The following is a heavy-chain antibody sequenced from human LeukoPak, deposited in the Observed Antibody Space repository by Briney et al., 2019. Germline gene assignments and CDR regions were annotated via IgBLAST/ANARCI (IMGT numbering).Heavy chain of an antibody. CDR1: GGTFSSYA. CDR2: IIPILGIA. V-gene: IGHV1-69*04. J-gene: IGHJ4*02. Sequence: SVKVSCKASGGTFSSYAISWVRQAPGQGLEWMGRIIPILGIANYAQKFQGRVTITADKSMSTAYMELSSLRSEDTAVYYCARELYSSGWYYFDYWGQGTLVTVSS. CDR3: ARELYSSGWYYFDY. D-gene: IGHD6-19*01.